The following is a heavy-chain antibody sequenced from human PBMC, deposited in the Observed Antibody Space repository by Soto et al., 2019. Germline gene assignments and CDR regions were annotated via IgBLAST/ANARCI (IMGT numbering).Heavy chain of an antibody. J-gene: IGHJ6*02. CDR2: IYYSGST. D-gene: IGHD6-6*01. CDR1: GGSVSSGSYF. CDR3: ARDYSSSSNYYYYYGMDV. Sequence: QVQLQESGPGLVKPSETLSLTCTVSGGSVSSGSYFWSWIRQPPGKGLEWIGYIYYSGSTNYNPSLKSRVTISVDTSKNQFSLKLSSVTAADMAVYYCARDYSSSSNYYYYYGMDVWGQGTTVTVSS. V-gene: IGHV4-61*01.